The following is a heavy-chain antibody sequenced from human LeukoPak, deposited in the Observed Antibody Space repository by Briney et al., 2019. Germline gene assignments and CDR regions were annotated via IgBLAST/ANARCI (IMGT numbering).Heavy chain of an antibody. CDR2: INPSGGST. CDR1: GYTFTSYY. V-gene: IGHV1-46*01. Sequence: ASVKVSCKASGYTFTSYYMHWVRQAPGQGLERMGIINPSGGSTSYAQKFQGRVTMTRDTSTSTVYMELSSLRSEDTAVYYCARETIRYYDSSGSDAFDIWGQGTMVTVSS. CDR3: ARETIRYYDSSGSDAFDI. D-gene: IGHD3-22*01. J-gene: IGHJ3*02.